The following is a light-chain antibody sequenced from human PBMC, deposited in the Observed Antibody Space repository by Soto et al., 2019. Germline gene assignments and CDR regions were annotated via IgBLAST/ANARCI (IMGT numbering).Light chain of an antibody. Sequence: QSVQTQPASVSGSPGQSITISCTGTSSDVGGYDYVSWYQLHPGKAPKLMVFEVNNRPSGVSYRFSGSKSGNTASLTISGLQAEDEADYFCSSYSISTAYLFGTGTKVTVL. CDR1: SSDVGGYDY. CDR2: EVN. V-gene: IGLV2-14*01. J-gene: IGLJ1*01. CDR3: SSYSISTAYL.